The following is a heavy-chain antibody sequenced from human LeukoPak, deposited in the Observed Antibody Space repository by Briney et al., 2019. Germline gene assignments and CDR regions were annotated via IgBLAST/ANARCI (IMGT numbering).Heavy chain of an antibody. D-gene: IGHD4-11*01. CDR1: GFTFSSYA. Sequence: GGSLRLSCAASGFTFSSYAMHWVRQAPGKELEYVSAISSNGGSTYYANSVKGRFTISRDNSKNTLYLQMSSLRAEDMAVYYCARDLGRLPNAFDIWGQGTMVTVSS. CDR3: ARDLGRLPNAFDI. CDR2: ISSNGGST. J-gene: IGHJ3*02. V-gene: IGHV3-64*01.